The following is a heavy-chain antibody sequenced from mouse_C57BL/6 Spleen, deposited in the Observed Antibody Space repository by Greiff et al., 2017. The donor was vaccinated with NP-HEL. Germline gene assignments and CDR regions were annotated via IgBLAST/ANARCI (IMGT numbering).Heavy chain of an antibody. V-gene: IGHV1-18*01. CDR3: ARPYYGSSPYAMDY. CDR1: GYTFTDYN. CDR2: INPNNGGT. Sequence: EVQLQQSGPELVKPGASVKIPCKASGYTFTDYNMDWVKQSHGKSLEWIGDINPNNGGTIYNQKFKGKATLTVDKSSSTAYMELRSLTSEDTAVYYWARPYYGSSPYAMDYWGQGTSVTVSS. D-gene: IGHD1-1*01. J-gene: IGHJ4*01.